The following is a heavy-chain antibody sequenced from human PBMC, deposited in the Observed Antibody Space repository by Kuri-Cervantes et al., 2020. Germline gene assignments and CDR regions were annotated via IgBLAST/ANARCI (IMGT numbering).Heavy chain of an antibody. J-gene: IGHJ6*03. CDR1: GFTLSSYS. V-gene: IGHV3-21*05. D-gene: IGHD3-10*01. Sequence: GESLKISCAASGFTLSSYSMSWVRQAPGKGLEWVSYISSGGSYKYHAESVKGRITTSRDNAKNSLYVQMSSLRAEDTGVYYCARQGSDSHFYYMDVWGKGTTVTVSS. CDR2: ISSGGSYK. CDR3: ARQGSDSHFYYMDV.